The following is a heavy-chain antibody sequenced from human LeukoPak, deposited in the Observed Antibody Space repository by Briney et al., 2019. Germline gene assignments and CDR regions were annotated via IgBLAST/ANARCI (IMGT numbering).Heavy chain of an antibody. CDR3: ARDSGTTGEVKFDP. CDR2: IYTSGST. D-gene: IGHD3-10*01. Sequence: PSETLSLTCTVSGGSISSYYWNWIRQPAGKGLDWLGRIYTSGSTNYNPSLKSRVSMSIDTSKNQFSLKLMSVTAADTAVYYCARDSGTTGEVKFDPWGQGTLVTVSS. CDR1: GGSISSYY. V-gene: IGHV4-4*07. J-gene: IGHJ5*02.